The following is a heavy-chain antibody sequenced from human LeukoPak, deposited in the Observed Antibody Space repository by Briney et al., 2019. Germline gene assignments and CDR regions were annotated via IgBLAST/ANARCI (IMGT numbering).Heavy chain of an antibody. CDR3: ARAPFVIAAAGKGAAYNWFDP. D-gene: IGHD6-13*01. V-gene: IGHV1-18*01. J-gene: IGHJ5*02. CDR2: ISAYNGNT. Sequence: GASVKVSCKASGYTFTSYGISSVRQAPGQGLEWMGWISAYNGNTNYAQKLQGRVTMTTDTSTSTAYMELRSLRSDDTAVYYCARAPFVIAAAGKGAAYNWFDPWGQGTLVTVSS. CDR1: GYTFTSYG.